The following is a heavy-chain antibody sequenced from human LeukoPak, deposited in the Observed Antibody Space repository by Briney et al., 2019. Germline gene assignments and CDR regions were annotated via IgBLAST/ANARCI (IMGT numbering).Heavy chain of an antibody. CDR1: GGSFSGYY. CDR2: INHSGST. V-gene: IGHV4-34*01. CDR3: AREGRIQLWP. J-gene: IGHJ5*02. D-gene: IGHD5-18*01. Sequence: SGTLSLTCAVYGGSFSGYYWSWIRQPPGKGLEWIGEINHSGSTNYNPSLKSRVTISVDTSKKQFSLKLSSVTAADTAVYYCAREGRIQLWPWGQGTLVTVSS.